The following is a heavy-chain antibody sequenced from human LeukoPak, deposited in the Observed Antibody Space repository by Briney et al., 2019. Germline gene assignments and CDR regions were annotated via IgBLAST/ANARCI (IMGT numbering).Heavy chain of an antibody. J-gene: IGHJ3*02. CDR1: GGSISSHY. CDR2: IYYSGST. Sequence: SETLSLTCTVSGGSISSHYWSWIRQPPGKGLEWIGYIYYSGSTNYNPSLKSRVTTSVDTSKNQFSLKLSSVTAADTAVYYCARAGPALRFASAFDIWGQGTMVTVSS. V-gene: IGHV4-59*11. CDR3: ARAGPALRFASAFDI.